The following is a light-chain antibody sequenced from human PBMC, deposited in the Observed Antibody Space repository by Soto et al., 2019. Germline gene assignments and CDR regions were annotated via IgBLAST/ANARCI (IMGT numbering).Light chain of an antibody. CDR1: QSISSW. CDR2: DAS. CDR3: QQYDNYKPLT. Sequence: DIQITQSPSTLSSSVLERFTITCRASQSISSWLAWYQQKPGKAPKLLIFDASSLESGTPSRFSGRRSGTQFTLTINGLQPDDFATYYCQQYDNYKPLTFGGGTKVDIK. J-gene: IGKJ4*01. V-gene: IGKV1-5*01.